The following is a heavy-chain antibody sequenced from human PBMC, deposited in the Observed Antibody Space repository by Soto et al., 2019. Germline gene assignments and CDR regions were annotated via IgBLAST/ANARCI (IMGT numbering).Heavy chain of an antibody. CDR3: ARDRYRGDYCSGGSCYYIDY. D-gene: IGHD2-15*01. CDR1: GGTFSSYA. J-gene: IGHJ4*02. Sequence: QVQLVQSGAEVKKPGSSVKVSCKASGGTFSSYAISWVRQAPGQGLEWMGGIIPIFGTANYAQKFQGRVTITADESTSTAYMELSSLRSEDTAVYYCARDRYRGDYCSGGSCYYIDYWGQGTLVTVSS. CDR2: IIPIFGTA. V-gene: IGHV1-69*12.